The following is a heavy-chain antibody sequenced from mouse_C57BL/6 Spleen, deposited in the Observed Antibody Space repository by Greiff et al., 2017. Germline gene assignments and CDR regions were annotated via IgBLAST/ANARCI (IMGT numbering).Heavy chain of an antibody. D-gene: IGHD1-1*01. CDR1: GFNIKDYY. V-gene: IGHV14-1*01. J-gene: IGHJ2*01. Sequence: VQLQQSGAELVRPGASVKLSCTASGFNIKDYYMHWVKQRPEQGLEWIGRIDPEDGDTEYAPKFQGKATMTADTSSNTAYLQLSSLTSEDPAVYYCTLISTVLSFDYWGQGTTLTVSS. CDR2: IDPEDGDT. CDR3: TLISTVLSFDY.